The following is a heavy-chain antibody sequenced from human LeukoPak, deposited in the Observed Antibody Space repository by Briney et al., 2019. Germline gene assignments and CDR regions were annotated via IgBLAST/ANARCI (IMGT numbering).Heavy chain of an antibody. J-gene: IGHJ6*03. CDR1: GWSFCGYY. CDR3: AKVGPEYYMHV. CDR2: INHSGST. Sequence: SETLFLTCAVYGWSFCGYYWRWIRQPPGKGLEWIGEINHSGSTNYNPSLKSRVTITVDTSKNEFSLELRSVCGAGAAVYYWAKVGPEYYMHVWGKGTTVTASS. V-gene: IGHV4-34*01.